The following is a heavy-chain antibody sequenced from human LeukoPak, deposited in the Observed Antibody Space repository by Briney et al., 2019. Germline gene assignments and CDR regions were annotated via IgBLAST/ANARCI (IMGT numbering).Heavy chain of an antibody. CDR1: GGSFSGYY. V-gene: IGHV4-34*01. CDR3: ARSYSSS. Sequence: KALETLSLTCAVYGGSFSGYYWSWIRQPPGKGLEWIGEINHSGSTNYNPSLKSRVTISVDTSKNQFSLKLSSVTAADTAVYYCARSYSSSWGQGTLVTVSS. D-gene: IGHD6-13*01. J-gene: IGHJ4*02. CDR2: INHSGST.